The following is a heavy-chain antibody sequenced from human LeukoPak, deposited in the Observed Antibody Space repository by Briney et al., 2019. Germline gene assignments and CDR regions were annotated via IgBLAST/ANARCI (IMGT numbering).Heavy chain of an antibody. D-gene: IGHD1-26*01. CDR1: GYTLTSYY. V-gene: IGHV1-46*01. CDR2: INPSGGST. Sequence: ASVTVSCKASGYTLTSYYMHWVRQAPGQGLEWMGIINPSGGSTSYAQKFQGRVTMTRDMSTSTVYMELSSLRSEDTAGYYCGMGISGSDYGFAYWGRGTRVTVSS. CDR3: GMGISGSDYGFAY. J-gene: IGHJ4*02.